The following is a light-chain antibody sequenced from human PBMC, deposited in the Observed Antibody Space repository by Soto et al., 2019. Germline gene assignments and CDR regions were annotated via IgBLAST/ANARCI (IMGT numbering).Light chain of an antibody. J-gene: IGLJ1*01. Sequence: QSVLTQPASVSGSPGQSITISCTGTSSDVGSSNLVSWYQQHPGKAPKLIIYEGSSRPSGVSGRFSGSMSGNTASLTISGLQAEDEADYYCCSFARSSTSYVFGTGTKLTVL. CDR1: SSDVGSSNL. V-gene: IGLV2-23*01. CDR3: CSFARSSTSYV. CDR2: EGS.